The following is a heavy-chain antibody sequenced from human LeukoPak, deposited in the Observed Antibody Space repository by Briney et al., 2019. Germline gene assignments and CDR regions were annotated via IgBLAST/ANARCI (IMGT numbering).Heavy chain of an antibody. D-gene: IGHD2-2*01. CDR1: GYTFTNYD. Sequence: ASVKVSCKASGYTFTNYDINWVRQATGQGLEWMGWMNPNSGNTGYAQKFRGRVTMTSNTSISTAYMELSSLRSEDTAVYYCARQYCSRTSCFTYAFDIWGQGTMITVSS. CDR3: ARQYCSRTSCFTYAFDI. J-gene: IGHJ3*02. V-gene: IGHV1-8*01. CDR2: MNPNSGNT.